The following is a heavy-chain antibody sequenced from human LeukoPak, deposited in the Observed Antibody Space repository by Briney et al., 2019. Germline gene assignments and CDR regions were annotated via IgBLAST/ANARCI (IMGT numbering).Heavy chain of an antibody. J-gene: IGHJ4*02. CDR3: ARLGDTQFDY. CDR1: GGSFSGYY. CDR2: INHSGST. Sequence: PSETLSLTCAVYGGSFSGYYWSWIRQPPGKGLEWIGEINHSGSTNYNPSLKSRVTISVDTSKNQFSLRLSSVTAADTAVYYCARLGDTQFDYWGQGTLVTVSS. V-gene: IGHV4-34*01. D-gene: IGHD3-16*01.